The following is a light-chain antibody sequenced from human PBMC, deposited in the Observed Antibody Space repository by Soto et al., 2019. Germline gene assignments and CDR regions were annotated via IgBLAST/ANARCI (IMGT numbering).Light chain of an antibody. Sequence: QSVLTQPSSVSAAPGQKVTISCSGSSSNIGNNYVSWYQQLPGTAPKLLIYDNNKRPSGIPDRFSGSKSGTSATLGITGLXTGDEADYYCGTWDSSLSAGVFGTGTKVTVL. CDR3: GTWDSSLSAGV. CDR1: SSNIGNNY. V-gene: IGLV1-51*01. J-gene: IGLJ1*01. CDR2: DNN.